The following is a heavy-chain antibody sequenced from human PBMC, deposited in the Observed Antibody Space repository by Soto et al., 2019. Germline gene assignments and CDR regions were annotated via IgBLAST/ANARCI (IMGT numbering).Heavy chain of an antibody. CDR2: IYYSGST. Sequence: QVQLQESGPGLVKPSETLSLTCTVSGGSISSYYWSWIRQPPGKGLEWIGYIYYSGSTNYNPSLKSRVTISVDTSKNPFSLKLSSVTAADTAVYYCARERYNWNDKGAFDIWGQGTMVTVSS. D-gene: IGHD1-1*01. CDR1: GGSISSYY. CDR3: ARERYNWNDKGAFDI. V-gene: IGHV4-59*01. J-gene: IGHJ3*02.